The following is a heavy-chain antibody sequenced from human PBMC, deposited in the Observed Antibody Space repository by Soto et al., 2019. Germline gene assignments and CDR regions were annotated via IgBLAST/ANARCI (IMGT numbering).Heavy chain of an antibody. Sequence: GGSLRLSCAPSGFTFRSYAMHWVRQAPGKGLEWVAVISYDGSNKYYADSVKGRFTISRDNSKNTLYLQMNSLRAEDTAVYYWASVDTRDYYGMDVLDQGTTVIVSS. V-gene: IGHV3-30-3*01. CDR2: ISYDGSNK. CDR3: ASVDTRDYYGMDV. J-gene: IGHJ6*02. CDR1: GFTFRSYA. D-gene: IGHD5-18*01.